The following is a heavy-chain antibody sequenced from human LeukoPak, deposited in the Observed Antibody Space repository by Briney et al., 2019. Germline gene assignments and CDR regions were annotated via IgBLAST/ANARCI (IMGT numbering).Heavy chain of an antibody. J-gene: IGHJ4*02. Sequence: TSETLSLTCAVYGGSFSGYYWSWIRQSPGKGLEWIGEINHSGSTNYNPSLKSRVTISVDTSKNQFSLKLNSVTAADTAVYYCARDSGGVGGSTVTYFDYWGQGTLVTVSS. CDR2: INHSGST. D-gene: IGHD4-17*01. V-gene: IGHV4-34*01. CDR1: GGSFSGYY. CDR3: ARDSGGVGGSTVTYFDY.